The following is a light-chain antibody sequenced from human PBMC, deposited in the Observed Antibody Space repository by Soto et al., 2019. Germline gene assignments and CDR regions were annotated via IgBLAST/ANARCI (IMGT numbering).Light chain of an antibody. J-gene: IGLJ1*01. CDR3: SSYAGSNNPLFV. CDR2: EVT. CDR1: SSDVDGFNY. Sequence: QSVLTQPPSASGSPGQSITISCTGTSSDVDGFNYVSWHQQHPGKAPKVIIYEVTKRPSGVPDRFSGSKSANTASLTVSGLQAEDEADYYCSSYAGSNNPLFVFGTGTKVTVL. V-gene: IGLV2-8*01.